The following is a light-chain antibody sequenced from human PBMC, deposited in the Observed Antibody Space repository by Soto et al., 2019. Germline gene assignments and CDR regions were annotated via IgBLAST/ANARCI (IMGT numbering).Light chain of an antibody. CDR3: QQYNILWT. CDR2: KAS. Sequence: DIPMTQSPSILSASVGDRVTITCRASESISHRLAWYQRKPGKAPKLLIHKASSLESGVPVRFSGSGSGTEFTLSISSLQPDDFATYYCQQYNILWTFGQGTTLEMK. CDR1: ESISHR. J-gene: IGKJ1*01. V-gene: IGKV1-5*03.